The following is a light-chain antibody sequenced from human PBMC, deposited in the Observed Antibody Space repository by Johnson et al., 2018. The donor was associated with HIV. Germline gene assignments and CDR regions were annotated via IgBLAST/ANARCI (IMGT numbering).Light chain of an antibody. CDR2: DNN. CDR1: SSNVGSSF. Sequence: QSILTQPPSVSAAPGQTVTISCSGSSSNVGSSFVSWYRQVPGPAPKLLIYDNNKRPSGIPDRFSGSKSGTSAPLGITGLQTGDEADYYCGTWDSSLSAAVFGTGTKVTVL. J-gene: IGLJ1*01. CDR3: GTWDSSLSAAV. V-gene: IGLV1-51*01.